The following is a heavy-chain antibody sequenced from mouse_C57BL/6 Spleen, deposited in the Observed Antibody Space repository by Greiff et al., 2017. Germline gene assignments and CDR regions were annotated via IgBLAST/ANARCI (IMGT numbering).Heavy chain of an antibody. J-gene: IGHJ2*01. CDR2: IDPETGGT. CDR1: GYTFTDYE. CDR3: TREGMSHYFDY. V-gene: IGHV1-15*01. Sequence: VHLVESGAELVRPGASVTLSCKASGYTFTDYEMHWVKQTPVHGLEWIGAIDPETGGTAYNQKFKGKAILTADKSSSTAYMELRSLTSEDSAVYYCTREGMSHYFDYWGQGTTLTVSS.